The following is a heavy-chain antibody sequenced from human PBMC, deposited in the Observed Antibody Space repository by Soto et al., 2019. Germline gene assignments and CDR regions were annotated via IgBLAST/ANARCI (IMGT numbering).Heavy chain of an antibody. CDR1: GFTFSSYG. D-gene: IGHD3-16*02. CDR2: ISYDGSNK. J-gene: IGHJ4*02. CDR3: ASRIMITFGGVIVDY. V-gene: IGHV3-30*03. Sequence: QVQLVESGGGVVQPGRSLRLSCAASGFTFSSYGMHWVRQAPGKGLEWVAVISYDGSNKYYADSVKGRFTISRDNSKNTLYLQMNSLRAEDKAVYYCASRIMITFGGVIVDYWGQGTLVTVSS.